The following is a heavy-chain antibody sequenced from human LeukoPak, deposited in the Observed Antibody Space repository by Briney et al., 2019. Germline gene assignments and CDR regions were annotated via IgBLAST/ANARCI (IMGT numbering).Heavy chain of an antibody. Sequence: PGGSLRLSCVASGFTVSSNFMSWVRQAPGKGLEWVSVIYSGGSTYFADAVKGRFTVSRDNPKNTVYLQLNRLRAEDTAVYYCARERVRDYYDSSGYPDYWGQGTLVTVSS. V-gene: IGHV3-53*01. D-gene: IGHD3-22*01. J-gene: IGHJ4*02. CDR1: GFTVSSNF. CDR2: IYSGGST. CDR3: ARERVRDYYDSSGYPDY.